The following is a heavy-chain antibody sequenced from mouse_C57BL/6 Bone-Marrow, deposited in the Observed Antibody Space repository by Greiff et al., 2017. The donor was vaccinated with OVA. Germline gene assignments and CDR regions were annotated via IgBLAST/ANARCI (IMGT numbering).Heavy chain of an antibody. V-gene: IGHV14-4*01. J-gene: IGHJ3*01. CDR2: IDPESGDT. CDR1: GFNIKDDD. D-gene: IGHD2-4*01. CDR3: TTTIDYEYAVGFAY. Sequence: EVQLVESGAELVRPGASVKLSCTASGFNIKDDDMHWVKQRPEKGLEWIGWIDPESGDTDYASKFQGKATITADTSSNTASLQLSSLTSEDTAVYYCTTTIDYEYAVGFAYWDQGTLVTVSA.